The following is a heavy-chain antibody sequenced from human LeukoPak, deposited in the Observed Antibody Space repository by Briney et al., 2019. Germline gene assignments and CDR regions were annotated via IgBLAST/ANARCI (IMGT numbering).Heavy chain of an antibody. CDR2: ISYDGSNK. Sequence: PGGSLRLSCAASGFTFSSYAMHWVRQAPGKGLEWVAVISYDGSNKYYADSVKGRFTISRDNAKNSLYLQMNSLRAEDTAVYYCARDGYYFDYWGQGTLVTVSS. J-gene: IGHJ4*02. CDR3: ARDGYYFDY. V-gene: IGHV3-30-3*01. CDR1: GFTFSSYA.